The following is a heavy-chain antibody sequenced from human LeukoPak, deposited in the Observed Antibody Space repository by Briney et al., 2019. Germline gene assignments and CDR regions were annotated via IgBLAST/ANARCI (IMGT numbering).Heavy chain of an antibody. CDR2: IRYDGSNK. V-gene: IGHV3-30*02. D-gene: IGHD3-16*01. J-gene: IGHJ6*03. CDR1: GFTFSSYG. Sequence: PGRSLRLSCAASGFTFSSYGLHWVRQAPGKGLEWVAFIRYDGSNKYYADSVKGRFTISRDNSKNTLYLQMNSLRAEDTAVYYCAKVPVIWGYYYHYYMDVWGKGTTVTVSS. CDR3: AKVPVIWGYYYHYYMDV.